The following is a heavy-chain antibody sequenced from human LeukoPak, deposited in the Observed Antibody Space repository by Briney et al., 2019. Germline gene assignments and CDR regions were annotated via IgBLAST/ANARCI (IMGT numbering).Heavy chain of an antibody. J-gene: IGHJ4*02. D-gene: IGHD6-19*01. CDR2: IYYSGST. Sequence: SETRSLTCTASGGSISSYYWSWIRQPPGKGLEWIGYIYYSGSTNYNPPLKSRVTISVDTSKNQFSLKLSSVTAADTAVYYCARGLQWLAPRFDYWGQGTLVTVSS. CDR1: GGSISSYY. CDR3: ARGLQWLAPRFDY. V-gene: IGHV4-59*12.